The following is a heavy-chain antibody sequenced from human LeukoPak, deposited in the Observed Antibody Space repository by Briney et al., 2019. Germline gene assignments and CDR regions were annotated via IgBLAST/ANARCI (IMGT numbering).Heavy chain of an antibody. J-gene: IGHJ4*02. Sequence: SVKVSCKASGYTFTSYGISWVRQAPGQGLEWMGGIIRIFGTANYAQKFQGRVTITADESTSTAYMELSSLRSEDTAVYYCASLRYYDSSGYGILDYWGQGTLVTVSS. CDR2: IIRIFGTA. V-gene: IGHV1-69*13. D-gene: IGHD3-22*01. CDR1: GYTFTSYG. CDR3: ASLRYYDSSGYGILDY.